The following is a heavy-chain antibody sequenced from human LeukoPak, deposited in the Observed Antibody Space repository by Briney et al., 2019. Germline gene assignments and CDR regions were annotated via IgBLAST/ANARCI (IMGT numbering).Heavy chain of an antibody. CDR2: INPNSGGT. J-gene: IGHJ4*02. V-gene: IGHV1-2*06. CDR1: GYTFTGYY. D-gene: IGHD6-13*01. Sequence: ASVKVSCKASGYTFTGYYMHWVRQAPGQGLEWMGRINPNSGGTNYAQKFQGRATMTRDTSISTAYMELSRLRSDDTAVYYCARVKGYSSSWAFRYWGQGTLVTVSS. CDR3: ARVKGYSSSWAFRY.